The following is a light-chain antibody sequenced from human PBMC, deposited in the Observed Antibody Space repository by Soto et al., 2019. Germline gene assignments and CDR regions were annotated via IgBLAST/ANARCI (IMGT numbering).Light chain of an antibody. CDR1: QSISSY. V-gene: IGKV1-39*01. Sequence: DIEMAQSPSSLCASVGDRVTITCRASQSISSYLNWYQQKPGKAPKLLIYAASSLQSGVPSRFSGSGSGTEFTLTISSLQPDDFATYYCQQYHSYSTFGQGTKVDIK. J-gene: IGKJ1*01. CDR3: QQYHSYST. CDR2: AAS.